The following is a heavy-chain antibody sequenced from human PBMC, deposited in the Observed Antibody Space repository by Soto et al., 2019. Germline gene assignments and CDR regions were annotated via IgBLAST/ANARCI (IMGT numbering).Heavy chain of an antibody. CDR3: ARGLAGVKGYYFDY. Sequence: PSETLSLTCTVSGGSISSGGYYWSWIRQHPGKGLEWIGYIYYSGSTYYNPSLKSRVTISVDTSKNQFSLKLSSVTAADTAVYYCARGLAGVKGYYFDYWGQGTLVTVSS. CDR1: GGSISSGGYY. D-gene: IGHD6-19*01. V-gene: IGHV4-31*03. J-gene: IGHJ4*02. CDR2: IYYSGST.